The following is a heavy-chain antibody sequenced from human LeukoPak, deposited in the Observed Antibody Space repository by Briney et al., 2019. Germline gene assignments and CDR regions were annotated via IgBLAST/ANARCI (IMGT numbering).Heavy chain of an antibody. CDR1: GGSISSGGYS. Sequence: SETLSLTCAVSGGSISSGGYSWSWIRQPPGKGLEWIGYIYHSGSTYYNPSLKSRVTISVDTSKNQFSLKLSPVTAADTAVYYCARLRDGYTPDYWGQGTLVTVSS. CDR3: ARLRDGYTPDY. V-gene: IGHV4-30-2*05. CDR2: IYHSGST. D-gene: IGHD5-24*01. J-gene: IGHJ4*02.